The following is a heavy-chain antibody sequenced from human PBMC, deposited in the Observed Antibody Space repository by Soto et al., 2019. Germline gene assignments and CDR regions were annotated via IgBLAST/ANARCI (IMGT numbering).Heavy chain of an antibody. D-gene: IGHD6-19*01. V-gene: IGHV3-43D*04. CDR3: AKDNPAGTSGWYGGNWFDP. J-gene: IGHJ5*02. CDR1: GFTFDDYA. CDR2: ISWDGGST. Sequence: GGSLRLSCAASGFTFDDYAMHWVRQAPGKGLEWVSLISWDGGSTYYADSVKGRFTISRDNSKNSLYLQMNSLRAEDTALYYCAKDNPAGTSGWYGGNWFDPWGQGTLVTVSS.